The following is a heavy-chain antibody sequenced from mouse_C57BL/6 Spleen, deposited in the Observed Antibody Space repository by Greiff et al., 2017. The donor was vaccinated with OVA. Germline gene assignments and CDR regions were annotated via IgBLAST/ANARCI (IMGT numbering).Heavy chain of an antibody. CDR1: GFTFSSYA. CDR3: ARDDYGSLYAMDY. V-gene: IGHV5-4*01. J-gene: IGHJ4*01. Sequence: EVQGVESGGGLVKPGGSLKLSCAASGFTFSSYAMSWVRQTPEKRLEWVATISAGGSYTYYPDNVKGRFTISRDNAKNNLYLQMSHLKSEDTAMYYCARDDYGSLYAMDYWGQGTSVTVSS. CDR2: ISAGGSYT. D-gene: IGHD1-1*01.